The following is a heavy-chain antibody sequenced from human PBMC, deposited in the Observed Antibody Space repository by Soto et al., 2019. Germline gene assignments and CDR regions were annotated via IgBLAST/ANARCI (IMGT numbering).Heavy chain of an antibody. CDR3: AREGWQQQREPTYYFDY. V-gene: IGHV3-30-3*01. Sequence: QVQLVESGGGVVQPGRSLRLSCAASGFTFSSYAMHWVRQAPGKGLEWVAVISYDGSNKYYADSVKGRFTISRDNSKNTLYLQMNSLGAEDTAVYYCAREGWQQQREPTYYFDYWGQGTLVTVSS. J-gene: IGHJ4*02. CDR2: ISYDGSNK. CDR1: GFTFSSYA. D-gene: IGHD6-13*01.